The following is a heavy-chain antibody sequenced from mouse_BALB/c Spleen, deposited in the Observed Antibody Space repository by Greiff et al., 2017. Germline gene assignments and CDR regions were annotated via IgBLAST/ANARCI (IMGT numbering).Heavy chain of an antibody. CDR1: GFTFSSFG. CDR2: ISSGSSTI. CDR3: ASVITPMDS. Sequence: EVMLVESGGGLVQPGGSRKLSCAASGFTFSSFGMHWVRQAPEKGLEWVAYISSGSSTIYYADTVKGRFTISRDNPKNTLFLQMTSLRSEDTAMYYCASVITPMDSWGQGTSVTVSS. D-gene: IGHD2-4*01. J-gene: IGHJ4*01. V-gene: IGHV5-17*02.